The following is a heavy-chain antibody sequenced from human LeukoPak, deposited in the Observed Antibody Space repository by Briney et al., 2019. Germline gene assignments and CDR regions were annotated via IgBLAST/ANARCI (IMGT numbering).Heavy chain of an antibody. CDR3: ARSPSDIVVVVAALPYYFDY. V-gene: IGHV1-69*05. CDR2: IIPIFGTA. Sequence: ASVKVSCKASGGTFSSYAISWVRQAPGQGLEWMGRIIPIFGTANYAQKFQGRVTITTDESTSTAYMELSSLRSEDTAVYYCARSPSDIVVVVAALPYYFDYWGQGTLVTVSS. J-gene: IGHJ4*02. CDR1: GGTFSSYA. D-gene: IGHD2-15*01.